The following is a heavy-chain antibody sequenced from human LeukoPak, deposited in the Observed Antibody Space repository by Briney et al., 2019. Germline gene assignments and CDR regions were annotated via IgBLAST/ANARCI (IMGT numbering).Heavy chain of an antibody. Sequence: PGLSLRLSCAASGFTVSSNYISWVRQAPGKGLEWVSTISNSGGTTYYADSVKGRFTISRDDSENTLYLQMNSLRAEDTAVYYCAKATGYLLWGQGTLVTVSS. D-gene: IGHD1-14*01. J-gene: IGHJ4*02. CDR3: AKATGYLL. CDR1: GFTVSSNY. V-gene: IGHV3-23*01. CDR2: ISNSGGTT.